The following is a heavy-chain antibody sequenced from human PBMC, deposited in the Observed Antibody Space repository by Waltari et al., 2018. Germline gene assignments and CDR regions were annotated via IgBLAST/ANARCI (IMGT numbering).Heavy chain of an antibody. CDR1: GYTFSDYY. CDR2: INPSGDYT. CDR3: ASERRYSTGWNFYGMDV. V-gene: IGHV1-46*01. J-gene: IGHJ6*02. D-gene: IGHD6-19*01. Sequence: QVQLVQSGAEVKKPGASVQVSCKASGYTFSDYYVHWVRQAPGQGLEWMGIINPSGDYTIYAQKFQGRVSMTRDTSTSTVYMELSSLRSEDTAVYFCASERRYSTGWNFYGMDVWGQGTTVTVSS.